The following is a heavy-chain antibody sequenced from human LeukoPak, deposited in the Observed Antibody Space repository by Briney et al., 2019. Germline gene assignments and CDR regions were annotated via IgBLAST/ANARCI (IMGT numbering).Heavy chain of an antibody. Sequence: PGGSLRLSCAASGFTFSSYGMHWVRQAPGKGLEWVAVISYDGGNKYYADSVKGRFTISRDNSKNTLYLQMNSLRAEDTAVYYCAKDLIGDDFDYWGQGTLVTVSS. CDR1: GFTFSSYG. D-gene: IGHD7-27*01. J-gene: IGHJ4*02. CDR3: AKDLIGDDFDY. CDR2: ISYDGGNK. V-gene: IGHV3-30*18.